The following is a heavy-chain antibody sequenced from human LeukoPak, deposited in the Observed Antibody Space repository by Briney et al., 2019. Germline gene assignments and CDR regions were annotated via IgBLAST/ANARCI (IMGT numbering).Heavy chain of an antibody. D-gene: IGHD6-19*01. J-gene: IGHJ4*02. CDR2: INSSGGTT. CDR3: ARGGWYYFDY. CDR1: GYTFTDYY. V-gene: IGHV1-46*01. Sequence: GASVKVSCKASGYTFTDYYIHWVRQAPGQGLEWMGIINSSGGTTSYAQEFQGRVTMTRDTSTSTVYMELSSLRSEDTAVYYCARGGWYYFDYWGQGTLVTVSS.